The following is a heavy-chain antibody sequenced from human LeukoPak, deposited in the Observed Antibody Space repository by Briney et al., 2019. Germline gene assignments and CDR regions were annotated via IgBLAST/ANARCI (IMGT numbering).Heavy chain of an antibody. CDR1: GFTFSSNY. CDR3: ARDRDSGDYFFDY. D-gene: IGHD4-17*01. J-gene: IGHJ4*02. V-gene: IGHV3-53*01. CDR2: IYSGGST. Sequence: GGSLRLSCAASGFTFSSNYMSWVRQAPGKGLEWVSVIYSGGSTYYADSVKGRFTISRDNSKNTLYLQMNSLRAEDTAVYYCARDRDSGDYFFDYWGQGTLVTVSS.